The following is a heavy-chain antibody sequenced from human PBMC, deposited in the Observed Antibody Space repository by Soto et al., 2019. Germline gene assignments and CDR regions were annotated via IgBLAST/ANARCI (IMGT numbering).Heavy chain of an antibody. Sequence: QVELQQSGPRLVKPSETLSLTCSVSSGPSSSHNWGWIRQSPGRGLEWIGYVYYTGGTSYNPSLRSRVTISADTSTNHISLTLSSVTAADTAVYYCVRQGIGHLHCLVDVWGQGTTVSVSS. V-gene: IGHV4-59*08. D-gene: IGHD2-21*01. CDR3: VRQGIGHLHCLVDV. CDR1: SGPSSSHN. CDR2: VYYTGGT. J-gene: IGHJ6*02.